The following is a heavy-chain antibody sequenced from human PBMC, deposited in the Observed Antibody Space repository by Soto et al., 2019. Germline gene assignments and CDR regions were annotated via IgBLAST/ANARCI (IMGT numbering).Heavy chain of an antibody. CDR3: ARGPLAASAPDVAGYFDH. Sequence: QVQLVESGGGVVQPGTSLRVSCAASGFTFGSHAMHWVRQAPGKGLEWVAVTWYDGTNTHYAESVEGRFAISRDNSKNKLFLQLNSLRVDDTAVYYCARGPLAASAPDVAGYFDHWGQGTLVTVSS. J-gene: IGHJ4*02. CDR1: GFTFGSHA. CDR2: TWYDGTNT. D-gene: IGHD6-13*01. V-gene: IGHV3-33*03.